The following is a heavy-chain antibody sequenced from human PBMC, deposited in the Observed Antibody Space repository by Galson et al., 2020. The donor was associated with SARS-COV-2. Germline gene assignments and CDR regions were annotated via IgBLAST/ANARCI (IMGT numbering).Heavy chain of an antibody. J-gene: IGHJ3*02. CDR2: ISWNSGSI. CDR1: GFTFDDYA. V-gene: IGHV3-9*01. D-gene: IGHD2-2*02. CDR3: AKIPDPDAFDI. Sequence: SLKISCAASGFTFDDYAMHWVRQAPGKGLEWVSGISWNSGSIGYADSVKGRFTISRDNAKNSLYLQMNSLRAEDTALYYCAKIPDPDAFDIWGQGTMVTVSS.